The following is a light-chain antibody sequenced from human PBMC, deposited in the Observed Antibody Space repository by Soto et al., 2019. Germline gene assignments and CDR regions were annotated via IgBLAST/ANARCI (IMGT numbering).Light chain of an antibody. Sequence: DIQMTQSPSSLSASVGARVTITCRAGHTINNYLNWYQQRPGKAPKLLIYAASSLQSGVPSRFRGSGSGTDFTLTITSLQPEDFATYFCQQSYSTPPTFVQGTKVEIK. V-gene: IGKV1-39*01. CDR1: HTINNY. J-gene: IGKJ1*01. CDR3: QQSYSTPPT. CDR2: AAS.